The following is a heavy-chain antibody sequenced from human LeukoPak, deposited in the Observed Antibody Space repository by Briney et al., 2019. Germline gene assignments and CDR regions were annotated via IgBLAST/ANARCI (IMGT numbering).Heavy chain of an antibody. CDR2: ISSSSSYI. CDR1: GFSFSSYS. CDR3: AREVITMTTAHWYFDL. V-gene: IGHV3-21*01. J-gene: IGHJ2*01. Sequence: GGSLRLSCAASGFSFSSYSMNWVRQAPGKGLEWISSISSSSSYIYYADSVKGRFTISRDNAKNSLYLQMNSLRAEDTAVYYCAREVITMTTAHWYFDLWGRGTLVAVSS. D-gene: IGHD3-16*01.